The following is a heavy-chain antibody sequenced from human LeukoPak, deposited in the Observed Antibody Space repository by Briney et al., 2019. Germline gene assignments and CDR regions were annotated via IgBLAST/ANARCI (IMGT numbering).Heavy chain of an antibody. V-gene: IGHV3-23*01. Sequence: ETLSLTCGVSGGSISSTEWWSWVRQAPGKGLEWVSGISGSGGSTYHADSVKGRFTISRDNSKNTLYLQMNSLRAEDTAVYYCAKELDSSGYFDYWGQGTLVTVSS. D-gene: IGHD3-22*01. CDR3: AKELDSSGYFDY. CDR2: ISGSGGST. J-gene: IGHJ4*02. CDR1: GGSISSTE.